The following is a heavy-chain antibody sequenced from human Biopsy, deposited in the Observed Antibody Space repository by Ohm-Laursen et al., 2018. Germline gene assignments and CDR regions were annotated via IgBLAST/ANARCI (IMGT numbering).Heavy chain of an antibody. CDR3: ARDSRRTAREGGMDV. D-gene: IGHD6-6*01. J-gene: IGHJ6*02. CDR1: GFTFSSYA. V-gene: IGHV3-21*01. CDR2: ISETSSHI. Sequence: SLRLSCSASGFTFSSYAVNWVRQAPGKGLEWISYISETSSHIYDADSVKGRFTVARDNAKNSLYLQLNSLRAEDTAVYYCARDSRRTAREGGMDVWGQGTTVTVSS.